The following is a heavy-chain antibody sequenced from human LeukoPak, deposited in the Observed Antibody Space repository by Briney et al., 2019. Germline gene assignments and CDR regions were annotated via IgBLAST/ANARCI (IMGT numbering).Heavy chain of an antibody. D-gene: IGHD1-7*01. J-gene: IGHJ4*02. Sequence: PSETLSLTCTVSGGSISSYYWSWIRQPPGKGLELIGYISYSGSTNYIPSLKSRVTMSLDTSKNQFSLKLSSVTAADTAVYYCARHGTGTTLDYWGQGTLVTVSS. CDR3: ARHGTGTTLDY. V-gene: IGHV4-59*08. CDR2: ISYSGST. CDR1: GGSISSYY.